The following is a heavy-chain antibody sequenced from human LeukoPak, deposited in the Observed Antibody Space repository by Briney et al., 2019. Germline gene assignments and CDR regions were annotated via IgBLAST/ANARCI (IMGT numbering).Heavy chain of an antibody. Sequence: ASVKVSCKTSGYTFTGYYMHWVRQAPGQGLERMGWISPTSGDTRYAQKFQGRVAMTRDTSISTAYMELSRLRSDDTAVYYCVRDGLNCNYDYWGQGTLVAVSS. CDR3: VRDGLNCNYDY. V-gene: IGHV1-2*02. D-gene: IGHD1-7*01. CDR2: ISPTSGDT. J-gene: IGHJ4*02. CDR1: GYTFTGYY.